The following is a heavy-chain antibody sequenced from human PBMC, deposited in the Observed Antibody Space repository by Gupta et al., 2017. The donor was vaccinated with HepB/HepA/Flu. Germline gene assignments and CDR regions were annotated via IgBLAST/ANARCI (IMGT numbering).Heavy chain of an antibody. CDR2: MNPNSGNT. CDR3: ARGIVPAAIVAYYFDY. D-gene: IGHD2-2*02. Sequence: QVQLVQSGAEVKKPGASVKVSCKASGYTFTSYDINWVRQATGQGLEWMGWMNPNSGNTGYAQKFQGRVTITRNTSISTTYMELSSLRSEDTAVYYCARGIVPAAIVAYYFDYWGQGTLVTVSS. V-gene: IGHV1-8*03. CDR1: GYTFTSYD. J-gene: IGHJ4*02.